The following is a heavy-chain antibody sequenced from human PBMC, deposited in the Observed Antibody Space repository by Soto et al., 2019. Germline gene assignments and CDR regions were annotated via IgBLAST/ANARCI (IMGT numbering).Heavy chain of an antibody. CDR3: AKLGVRVATSGIDY. J-gene: IGHJ4*02. D-gene: IGHD6-13*01. CDR1: GFPFINYV. Sequence: GGSLRLSCVASGFPFINYVIYWVRPAPGRGLEWVSAISPGGDSTYYVDYVKGRLTISRDAPSDTLYLQMNSLRAEDTGVYYCAKLGVRVATSGIDYWGLGTLVTVAA. CDR2: ISPGGDST. V-gene: IGHV3-23*01.